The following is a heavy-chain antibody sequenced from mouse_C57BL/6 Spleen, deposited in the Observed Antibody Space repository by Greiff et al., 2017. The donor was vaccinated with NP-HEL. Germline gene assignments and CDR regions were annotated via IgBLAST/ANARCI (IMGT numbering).Heavy chain of an antibody. J-gene: IGHJ2*01. CDR1: GYSITSGYY. D-gene: IGHD1-3*01. V-gene: IGHV3-6*01. Sequence: EVQLQESGPGLVKPSQSLSLTCSVTGYSITSGYYWNWIRQFPGNKLEWMGYISYDGSNNYNPSLKNRISITRDTSKNQFFLKLNSVTTEDTATYYCARGDVYSPYFDYWGQGTTLTVSS. CDR2: ISYDGSN. CDR3: ARGDVYSPYFDY.